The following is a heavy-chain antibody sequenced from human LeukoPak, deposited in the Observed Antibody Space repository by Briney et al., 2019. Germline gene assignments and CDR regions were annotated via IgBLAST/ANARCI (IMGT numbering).Heavy chain of an antibody. CDR2: IWYDGSNK. J-gene: IGHJ4*02. Sequence: QPGGSLRLSCAASGFTFGSYGMHWVRQAPGKGLEWVAVIWYDGSNKYYADSVKGRFTISRDNSKNTLYLQMNSLRAEDTAVYYCARDPPYSGSYGGGVDYWGQGTLVTVSS. CDR1: GFTFGSYG. V-gene: IGHV3-33*01. D-gene: IGHD1-26*01. CDR3: ARDPPYSGSYGGGVDY.